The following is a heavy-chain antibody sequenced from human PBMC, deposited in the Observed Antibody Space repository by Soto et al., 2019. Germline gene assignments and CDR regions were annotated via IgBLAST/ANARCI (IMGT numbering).Heavy chain of an antibody. V-gene: IGHV3-23*01. J-gene: IGHJ4*02. D-gene: IGHD5-12*01. CDR3: AKDGTARGYSGSGFLSYFDY. CDR2: ISGSGGTT. CDR1: GFTFGSYA. Sequence: PGGSLRLSCAASGFTFGSYAMSWVRQAPGKGLEWVSVISGSGGTTKYADSVRGRFTISRDNSKNTLYLQMNSLRAEETAAYFCAKDGTARGYSGSGFLSYFDYWGQGSLVTVSS.